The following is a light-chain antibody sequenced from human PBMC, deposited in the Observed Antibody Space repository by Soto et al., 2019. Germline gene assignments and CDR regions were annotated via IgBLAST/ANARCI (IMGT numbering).Light chain of an antibody. CDR1: QSVSSGY. V-gene: IGKV3-20*01. Sequence: EIVLTQSPNTLSLSPGERATLSCRASQSVSSGYLVWYQQKPGQAPRLLIYGASNRDTGIPDRFSGSGSGTDFTLTISRLEPEDFAVYYCQHYGNSPPSVTFGPGTKVDIK. CDR3: QHYGNSPPSVT. J-gene: IGKJ3*01. CDR2: GAS.